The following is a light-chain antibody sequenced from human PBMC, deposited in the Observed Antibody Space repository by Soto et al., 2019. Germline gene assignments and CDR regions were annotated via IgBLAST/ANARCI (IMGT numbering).Light chain of an antibody. J-gene: IGKJ5*01. CDR2: AAS. CDR1: QSLNSK. CDR3: QQYSDWPRVT. V-gene: IGKV3-15*01. Sequence: ETVVTQNRATLSVSLGERVTLSCRASQSLNSKLAWYQHKPGQAPRLLIHAASTRANGIPARFSGSGSGTEFTLTISSLQSEDFAVYYCQQYSDWPRVTFAQGTRLEIK.